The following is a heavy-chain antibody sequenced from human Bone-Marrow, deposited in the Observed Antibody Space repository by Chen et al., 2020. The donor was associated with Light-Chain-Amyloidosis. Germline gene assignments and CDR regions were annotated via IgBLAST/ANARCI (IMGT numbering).Heavy chain of an antibody. CDR3: ARRRDGYNFDY. V-gene: IGHV5-51*01. J-gene: IGHJ4*02. CDR2: IYPDDSDA. D-gene: IGHD5-12*01. CDR1: GYTFPNYW. Sequence: EVQLEQSGPEVKKPGESLKISCKGSGYTFPNYWIGWVRQMPGKGLEWMGVIYPDDSDARYSPSFEGQVTISADKSIPPAYLQWRSLKASDTAMYYCARRRDGYNFDYWGQGTLVTVSS.